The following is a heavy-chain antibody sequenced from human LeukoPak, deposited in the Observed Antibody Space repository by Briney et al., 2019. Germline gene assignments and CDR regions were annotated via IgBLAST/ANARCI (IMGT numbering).Heavy chain of an antibody. D-gene: IGHD6-25*01. Sequence: SETLSLTCTVSGGSISSYYWSWIRQPPGKGLEWIGYIYYSGRTNYNPSLKSRVTISVDTSKNQFSLKLSSVTAADTAVYYCARTLFSGWTQYYFDYWGQGTLVTVSS. CDR3: ARTLFSGWTQYYFDY. CDR1: GGSISSYY. CDR2: IYYSGRT. J-gene: IGHJ4*02. V-gene: IGHV4-59*01.